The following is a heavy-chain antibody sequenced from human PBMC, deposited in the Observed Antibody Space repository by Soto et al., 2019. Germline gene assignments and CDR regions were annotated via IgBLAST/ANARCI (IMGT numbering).Heavy chain of an antibody. CDR3: AKNPDGYAVAGSVDYFDY. D-gene: IGHD6-19*01. V-gene: IGHV3-23*01. Sequence: GGSLRLSCAASGFTFSSYAMSWVRQAPGKGLEWVSAISGSGGSTYYADSVKGRFTISRDNSKNTLYLQMNSLRAEDTAVYYCAKNPDGYAVAGSVDYFDYWGQGTLVTVSS. CDR1: GFTFSSYA. J-gene: IGHJ4*02. CDR2: ISGSGGST.